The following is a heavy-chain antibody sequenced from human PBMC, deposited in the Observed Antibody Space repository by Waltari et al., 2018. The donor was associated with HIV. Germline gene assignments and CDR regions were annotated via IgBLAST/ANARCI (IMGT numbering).Heavy chain of an antibody. V-gene: IGHV3-21*01. Sequence: EVQLVESGGGLVKPGGSLRLSCTASGFAFSTYSRNWVSQAPGKGLEWISAISGSSNYIDYTDTVKGRFTIARDNAKNALYLQMNSLRAEDTDVYYCARPPYNLNFQGFEVWGQGTTVTVSS. D-gene: IGHD1-20*01. CDR3: ARPPYNLNFQGFEV. J-gene: IGHJ6*02. CDR1: GFAFSTYS. CDR2: ISGSSNYI.